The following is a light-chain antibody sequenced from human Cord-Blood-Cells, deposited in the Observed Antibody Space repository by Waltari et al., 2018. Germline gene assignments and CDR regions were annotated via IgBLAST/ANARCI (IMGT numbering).Light chain of an antibody. CDR2: EDN. Sequence: NFMLTQPHSVSESPGKTVTISCTRSSGSIASNYVQWYQQRPGSAPTTVISEDNQRPSGVPDRFSGAIDSSSNSASLTISGLKTEDEADYSCQSYDSSDQVFGGWTKLTVL. CDR1: SGSIASNY. J-gene: IGLJ3*02. V-gene: IGLV6-57*03. CDR3: QSYDSSDQV.